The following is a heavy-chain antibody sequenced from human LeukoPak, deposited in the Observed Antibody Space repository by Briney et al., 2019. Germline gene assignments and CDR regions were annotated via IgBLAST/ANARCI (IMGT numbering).Heavy chain of an antibody. Sequence: SETLSLTCAVYGGSFSGYYWSWIRQPPGKGLEWIGEINHSGSTNYNPSLKSRVTISVDTSKNQFSLKLSSVTAADTAVYYCARGNRFYCTNGVCYPARFDYWGQGTLVTVSS. J-gene: IGHJ4*02. CDR3: ARGNRFYCTNGVCYPARFDY. D-gene: IGHD2-8*01. CDR1: GGSFSGYY. CDR2: INHSGST. V-gene: IGHV4-34*01.